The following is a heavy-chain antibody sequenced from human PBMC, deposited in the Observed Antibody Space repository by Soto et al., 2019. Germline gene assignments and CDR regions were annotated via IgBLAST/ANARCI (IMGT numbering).Heavy chain of an antibody. J-gene: IGHJ3*02. CDR3: ARGGADIVVVTAIGDNAFDI. D-gene: IGHD2-21*02. CDR2: INHSGST. V-gene: IGHV4-34*01. CDR1: GGSFSGYY. Sequence: QVQLQQWGAGLLKPSETLSLTCAVYGGSFSGYYWSWIRQPPGKGLEWIGEINHSGSTNYNPSLKSRVTISVDTSKNQFSLKLSSVTAADTAVYYCARGGADIVVVTAIGDNAFDIWGQGTMVTVSS.